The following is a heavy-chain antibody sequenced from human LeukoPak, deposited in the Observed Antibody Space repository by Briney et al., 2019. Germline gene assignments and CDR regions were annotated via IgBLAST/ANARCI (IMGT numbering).Heavy chain of an antibody. CDR2: ISGSGGST. CDR1: GFTFSSYG. D-gene: IGHD1-26*01. Sequence: GGSLRLSCAASGFTFSSYGMTWVRQAPGKGLEWVSAISGSGGSTYYADSVKGRFTISRDNSKNTLYLQMNSLRAEDTAIYYCANLGPKYYNGMDVWGQGTTVIVSS. CDR3: ANLGPKYYNGMDV. V-gene: IGHV3-23*01. J-gene: IGHJ6*02.